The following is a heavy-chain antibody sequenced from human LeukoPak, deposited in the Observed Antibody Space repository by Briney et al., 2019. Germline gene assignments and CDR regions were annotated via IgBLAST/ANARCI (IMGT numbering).Heavy chain of an antibody. CDR3: ARDRKIVGATTGPNYYYYYGMDV. V-gene: IGHV3-23*01. Sequence: GGSLRLSCAASEFTLGAYAMNWVRQAPGKGLEWVSGISTSGDTTFYADSVKGRFTISRDNSKNTLYLQMSSLRAEDTAVYYCARDRKIVGATTGPNYYYYYGMDVWGQGTTVTVSS. D-gene: IGHD1-26*01. CDR1: EFTLGAYA. CDR2: ISTSGDTT. J-gene: IGHJ6*02.